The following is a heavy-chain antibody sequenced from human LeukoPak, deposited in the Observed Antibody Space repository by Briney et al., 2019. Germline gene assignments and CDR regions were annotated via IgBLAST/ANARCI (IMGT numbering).Heavy chain of an antibody. J-gene: IGHJ4*02. CDR2: IKSKTDGGTT. V-gene: IGHV3-15*01. CDR1: GFTFSSYG. CDR3: TTVASGSYYNPFFDY. Sequence: PGRSLRLSCAASGFTFSSYGMHWIRQAPGKGLEWVGRIKSKTDGGTTDYGAPVKGRFTISRDDSKTTLYLQMNSLKTEDTAVYYCTTVASGSYYNPFFDYWGQGTLVTVSS. D-gene: IGHD3-10*01.